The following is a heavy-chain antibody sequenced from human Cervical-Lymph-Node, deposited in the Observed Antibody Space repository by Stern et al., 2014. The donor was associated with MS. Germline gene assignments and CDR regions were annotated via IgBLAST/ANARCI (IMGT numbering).Heavy chain of an antibody. CDR2: IRGRDGTI. CDR3: ARAGGSKDDF. CDR1: GFTFSDYY. V-gene: IGHV3-11*01. D-gene: IGHD3-10*01. Sequence: VQLVESGGGLVKPGGSLRLSCAASGFTFSDYYMNWIRQAPGKGLEWVSYIRGRDGTIFYADSVKGRFTISRATDTTSLYLQMNSLRAEDMAVYYCARAGGSKDDFWGQGTLVTVSS. J-gene: IGHJ4*02.